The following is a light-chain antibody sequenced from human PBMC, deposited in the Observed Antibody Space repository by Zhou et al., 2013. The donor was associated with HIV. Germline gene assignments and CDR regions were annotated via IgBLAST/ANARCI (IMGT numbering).Light chain of an antibody. CDR2: AAS. V-gene: IGKV1-39*01. CDR1: QSISSY. Sequence: DIQMTQSPSSLSASVGDRVTITCRASQSISSYLNWYQQKPGRAPKFLIYAASSLQSGVPSRFSGSGSGTDFTLSISSLLPEDFATYYCQESYSSPYTFGQGTKLEIK. CDR3: QESYSSPYT. J-gene: IGKJ2*01.